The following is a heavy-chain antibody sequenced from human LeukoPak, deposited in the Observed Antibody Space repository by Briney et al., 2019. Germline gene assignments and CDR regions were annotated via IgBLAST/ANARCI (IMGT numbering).Heavy chain of an antibody. CDR3: ARVSFADGGYFDY. J-gene: IGHJ4*02. D-gene: IGHD2-15*01. CDR1: GFTFSSYG. CDR2: IWYDGSNK. Sequence: PGGSLRLSCAASGFTFSSYGMHWVRQAPGKGLEWVAVIWYDGSNKYYADSVKGRFTISRDNSKNTLYLQMNSLRAEDTAVYYCARVSFADGGYFDYWGQGSLVTVSS. V-gene: IGHV3-33*01.